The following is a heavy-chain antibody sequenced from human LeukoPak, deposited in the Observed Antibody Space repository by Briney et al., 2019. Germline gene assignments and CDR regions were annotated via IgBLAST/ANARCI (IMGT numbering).Heavy chain of an antibody. D-gene: IGHD6-19*01. J-gene: IGHJ5*02. Sequence: ASVKVSCKASGYTFTGYYMHWVRQAPGQGLEWMGWINPNSGGTNYAQKFQGWVTMTRDTSISTAYMELSRLRSDDTAVYYCARVAVAGTEAGAMYRYNWFNPWGQGTLVTVSS. CDR1: GYTFTGYY. CDR2: INPNSGGT. CDR3: ARVAVAGTEAGAMYRYNWFNP. V-gene: IGHV1-2*04.